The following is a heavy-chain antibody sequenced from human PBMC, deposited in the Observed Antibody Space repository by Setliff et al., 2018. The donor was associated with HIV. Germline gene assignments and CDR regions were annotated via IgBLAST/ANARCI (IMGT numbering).Heavy chain of an antibody. CDR1: GYVFTNYW. J-gene: IGHJ4*02. CDR2: ISPNNGDT. D-gene: IGHD1-1*01. V-gene: IGHV1-2*02. CDR3: ARQLSNSLES. Sequence: PGESLKISCKSSGYVFTNYWIGWVRQAPGQGLEWMGWISPNNGDTNIPQTFQGRVTMTRDTSINTAYMEFSSLRSDDTAVYYCARQLSNSLESWGQGTLVTVSS.